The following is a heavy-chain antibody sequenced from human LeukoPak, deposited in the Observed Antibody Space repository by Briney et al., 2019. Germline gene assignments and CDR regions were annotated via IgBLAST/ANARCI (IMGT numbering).Heavy chain of an antibody. Sequence: GGSLRLSCAASGFTFSSYSMNWVRQAPGKGLEWVSSISSSSSYIYYADSVKGRFTISGDNAKNSLYLQMNSLRAEDTAVYYCARGGGYYDILTGYYIPGEFDYWGQGTLVTVSS. D-gene: IGHD3-9*01. CDR2: ISSSSSYI. V-gene: IGHV3-21*01. CDR1: GFTFSSYS. CDR3: ARGGGYYDILTGYYIPGEFDY. J-gene: IGHJ4*02.